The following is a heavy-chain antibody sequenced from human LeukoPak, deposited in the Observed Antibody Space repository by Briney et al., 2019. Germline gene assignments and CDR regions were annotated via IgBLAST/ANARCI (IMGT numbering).Heavy chain of an antibody. V-gene: IGHV4-59*01. J-gene: IGHJ5*02. CDR3: ERGGSTSLHLFDP. Sequence: PSETLSLTCTVSGGSIISYYWSWIRQPPGKGLEWIGYIYYSGSTNYNPSLKSRVTISVDTSKNQFSLKLSSVTAADTAVYYCERGGSTSLHLFDPWGQGTLVTVSS. CDR1: GGSIISYY. CDR2: IYYSGST. D-gene: IGHD6-13*01.